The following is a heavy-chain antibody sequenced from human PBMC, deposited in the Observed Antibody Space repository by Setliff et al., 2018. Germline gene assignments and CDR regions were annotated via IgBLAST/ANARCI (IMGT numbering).Heavy chain of an antibody. D-gene: IGHD6-6*01. CDR3: ASTPRGGINITTRAGAFDS. CDR1: GGSISSYY. V-gene: IGHV4-59*01. Sequence: PSATLSLTCTVSGGSISSYYWSWIRQSPGKGLEWIGYIYNSGSTNYNPSVKSRVTISVDTSKNQVSLKLTSLTAADTAVYYCASTPRGGINITTRAGAFDSWGQGTLVTVS. J-gene: IGHJ4*02. CDR2: IYNSGST.